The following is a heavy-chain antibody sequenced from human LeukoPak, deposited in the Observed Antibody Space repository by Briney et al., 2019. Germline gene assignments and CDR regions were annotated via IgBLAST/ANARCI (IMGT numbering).Heavy chain of an antibody. Sequence: SETLSLTCAVSGYSISSGYYWGWIRQPPGKGLERIGSIYHSGSTYYNPSLKSRITISVDTSKNQFSLKLSSVTAADTAVYYCARLIVGATRYFDYWGQGTLVTVSS. V-gene: IGHV4-38-2*01. CDR2: IYHSGST. CDR3: ARLIVGATRYFDY. J-gene: IGHJ4*02. D-gene: IGHD1-26*01. CDR1: GYSISSGYY.